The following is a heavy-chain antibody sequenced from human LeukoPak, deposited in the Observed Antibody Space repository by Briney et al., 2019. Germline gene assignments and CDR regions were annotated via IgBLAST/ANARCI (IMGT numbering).Heavy chain of an antibody. D-gene: IGHD3-22*01. CDR2: IKRDGSKK. CDR3: ARGEYYYDGGY. V-gene: IGHV3-7*04. CDR1: GLTFSSFW. Sequence: GGSLRLSCAASGLTFSSFWMSWVRQAPGKGLEWVANIKRDGSKKYYVDSVKGRFTISRDNAKNSLYLQMNSLRVEDTAVYYCARGEYYYDGGYWGQGTLVTVSS. J-gene: IGHJ1*01.